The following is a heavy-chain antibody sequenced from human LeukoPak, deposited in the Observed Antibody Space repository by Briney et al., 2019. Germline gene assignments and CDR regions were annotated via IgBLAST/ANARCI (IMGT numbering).Heavy chain of an antibody. CDR3: ARGRAIPAAMDC. J-gene: IGHJ4*02. D-gene: IGHD2-2*01. Sequence: SETLSLTCAVSGSSISSGYYWGWIRHPPGKGLEWIGSIYHSGSTYYNPSLKSRVTISVDTSKNQFSLNLSSVTAADTAVYYCARGRAIPAAMDCWGQGTLVTGSS. V-gene: IGHV4-38-2*01. CDR1: GSSISSGYY. CDR2: IYHSGST.